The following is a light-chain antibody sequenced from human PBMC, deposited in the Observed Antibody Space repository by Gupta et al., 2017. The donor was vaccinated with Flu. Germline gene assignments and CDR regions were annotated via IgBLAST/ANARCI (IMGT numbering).Light chain of an antibody. CDR3: QQYNDWPPLT. CDR2: GAS. Sequence: EIVMTQSPATLSVSPGERATLSCRASQSVSSNLAWYQQKPGQAPRLLIYGASTRATGIPARFSGSGSGTDFTLTISSLQSEDFAIYYCQQYNDWPPLTFGRGTKLEIK. CDR1: QSVSSN. V-gene: IGKV3-15*01. J-gene: IGKJ4*01.